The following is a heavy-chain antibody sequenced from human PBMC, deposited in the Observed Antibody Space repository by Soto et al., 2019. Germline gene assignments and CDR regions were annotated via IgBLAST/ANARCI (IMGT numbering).Heavy chain of an antibody. J-gene: IGHJ4*02. CDR1: GYTFTASG. CDR3: AGWDDYGDSDYHRFDQ. D-gene: IGHD4-17*01. V-gene: IGHV1-18*01. Sequence: QVQLVQSGPEVQKPGASLKVSCKAAGYTFTASGISWVRQAPGQGLEWMGWTSIYNGHTEYSPKFLGRVVMTTGTSADTAYLELESMTPDDAVHYCAAGWDDYGDSDYHRFDQWGQGTLVTVSS. CDR2: TSIYNGHT.